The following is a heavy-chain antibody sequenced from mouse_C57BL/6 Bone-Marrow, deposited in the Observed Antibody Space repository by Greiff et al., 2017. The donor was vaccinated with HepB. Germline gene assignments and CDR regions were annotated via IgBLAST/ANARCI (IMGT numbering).Heavy chain of an antibody. CDR1: GFSFNTYA. D-gene: IGHD2-1*01. CDR3: VSPLLYY. V-gene: IGHV10-1*01. J-gene: IGHJ4*01. CDR2: IRSKSNNYAT. Sequence: EVMLVESGGGLVQPKGSLKLSCAASGFSFNTYAMNWVRQAPGKGLEWVARIRSKSNNYATYYADSVKDRFTISRDDSDSMLYLQMNNLKTEDTAMYYCVSPLLYYWGQGTSVTVSS.